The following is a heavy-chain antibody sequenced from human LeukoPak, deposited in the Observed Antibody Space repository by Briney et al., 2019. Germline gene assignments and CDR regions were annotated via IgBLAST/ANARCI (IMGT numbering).Heavy chain of an antibody. CDR1: GGSFRGYF. J-gene: IGHJ6*03. V-gene: IGHV4-34*01. Sequence: SETLSLTRAVYGGSFRGYFWGWVRQTPGKGLEWLGEITHNGGTNYMPSLSGRVSVFQDVSKNQFSLKLSSVTAADTGVYDCARGNSGSHWGDHYFYMDVWGKGTTVIVSS. D-gene: IGHD1-26*01. CDR3: ARGNSGSHWGDHYFYMDV. CDR2: ITHNGGT.